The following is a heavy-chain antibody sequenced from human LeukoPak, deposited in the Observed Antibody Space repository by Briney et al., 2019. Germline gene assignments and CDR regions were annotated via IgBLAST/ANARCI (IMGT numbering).Heavy chain of an antibody. D-gene: IGHD1-26*01. J-gene: IGHJ4*02. Sequence: PSETLSLTCTVSGGSISSYYWSWIRQPPGKGLEWIGYIYYSGSTNYNPSLKSRVTISVDTSKNQFSLKLSSVTAADTAVYYCARGSLSRRKGWGFDYWGQGTLVTVSS. CDR2: IYYSGST. CDR1: GGSISSYY. CDR3: ARGSLSRRKGWGFDY. V-gene: IGHV4-59*01.